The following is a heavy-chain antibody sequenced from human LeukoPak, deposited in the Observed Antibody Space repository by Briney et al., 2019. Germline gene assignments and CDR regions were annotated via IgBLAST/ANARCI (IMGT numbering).Heavy chain of an antibody. J-gene: IGHJ4*02. CDR1: GFTFSNAW. V-gene: IGHV3-15*01. Sequence: GGSLRLSCAAFGFTFSNAWMSWVRQAPGKGLEWVGRIKSKTDGGTTDYAAPVKGRFTISRDDSKNALYLQMNSLKTEDTAVYYRTTDPYSIVEYWGQGTLVTVSS. CDR2: IKSKTDGGTT. CDR3: TTDPYSIVEY. D-gene: IGHD5-12*01.